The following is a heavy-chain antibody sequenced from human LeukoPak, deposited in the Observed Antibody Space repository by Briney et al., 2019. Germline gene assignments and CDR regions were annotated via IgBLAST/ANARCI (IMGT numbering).Heavy chain of an antibody. V-gene: IGHV3-23*01. CDR3: ATFLGSGLDYFVY. J-gene: IGHJ4*02. CDR2: ISGSGDST. CDR1: GFTFSSYA. D-gene: IGHD2/OR15-2a*01. Sequence: GGSLRLSCAASGFTFSSYAMSWVRQAPGKGLEWVSAISGSGDSTYYADSVKGRFTISRDNSKNTLYLQMNSLRAEDTAAYYCATFLGSGLDYFVYWGQGTLVTVAS.